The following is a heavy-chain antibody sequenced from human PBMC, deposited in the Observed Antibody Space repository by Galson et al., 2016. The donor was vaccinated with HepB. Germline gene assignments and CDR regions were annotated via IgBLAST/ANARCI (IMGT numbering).Heavy chain of an antibody. CDR3: VRGGSGTYYYYGMDV. CDR1: GFTFSDAA. V-gene: IGHV1-58*01. D-gene: IGHD1-26*01. J-gene: IGHJ6*02. Sequence: GFTFSDAALQWVRQARGQRLEWIGWIVVGNGNTNYAQKFQERVTITSDMSTSTAYMELSSLRSEDTAVYYCVRGGSGTYYYYGMDVWGQGTTVTVSS. CDR2: IVVGNGNT.